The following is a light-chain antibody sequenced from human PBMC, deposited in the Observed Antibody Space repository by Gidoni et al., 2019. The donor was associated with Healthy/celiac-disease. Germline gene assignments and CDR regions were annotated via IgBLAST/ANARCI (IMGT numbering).Light chain of an antibody. CDR2: DAS. CDR1: QSVSSY. V-gene: IGKV3-11*01. J-gene: IGKJ4*01. Sequence: EIVLTQSPATLSLSPGERATLSCRASQSVSSYLAWYPQKPGQAPRLLIYDASTRATVSPASFIGSASGTDFTLTIRSLEPEDFAVYYCQQRSNWPRLTFGGGTKVEIK. CDR3: QQRSNWPRLT.